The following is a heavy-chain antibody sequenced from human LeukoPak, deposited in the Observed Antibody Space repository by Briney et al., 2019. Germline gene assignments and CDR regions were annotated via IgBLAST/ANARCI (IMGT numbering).Heavy chain of an antibody. CDR2: ISAYNGNT. V-gene: IGHV1-18*01. J-gene: IGHJ6*03. D-gene: IGHD3-16*01. CDR1: GYTFTSYG. CDR3: ARVWGSNWNYYYYYMDV. Sequence: ASVKVSCKASGYTFTSYGISWVRQAPGQGLEWMGWISAYNGNTNYAQKLQGRVTMTTDTSTSTAYMELRSLRSDDTAVYYCARVWGSNWNYYYYYMDVWGKGTTVTVSS.